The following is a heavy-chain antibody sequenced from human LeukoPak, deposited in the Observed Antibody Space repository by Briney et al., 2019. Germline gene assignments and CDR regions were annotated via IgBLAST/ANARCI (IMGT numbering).Heavy chain of an antibody. V-gene: IGHV3-7*03. CDR2: IKQDGSEK. CDR3: ARVRCSGGSCYFDYFDY. Sequence: PGGSLRLSCAASGFTFSSYWMSWVRQAPEKGLEWVANIKQDGSEKYYVDSVKGRFTISRDNAKNSLYLQMNSLRAEDTAVYYCARVRCSGGSCYFDYFDYWGQGTLVTVSS. D-gene: IGHD2-15*01. J-gene: IGHJ4*02. CDR1: GFTFSSYW.